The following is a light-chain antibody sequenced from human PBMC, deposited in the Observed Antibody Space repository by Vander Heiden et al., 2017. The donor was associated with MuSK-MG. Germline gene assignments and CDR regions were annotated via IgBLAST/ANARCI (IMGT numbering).Light chain of an antibody. CDR3: QQYDNTPPLT. Sequence: DIVMTQSPDSLAVSLGERATINCKSSQSVFYSSSNKNYVAWYQQKPGQPPRLLISWASIRESGVPDRFTGSGYGTDFTLTISSRQAEDVALYYCQQYDNTPPLTFGGGTKVEI. J-gene: IGKJ4*01. V-gene: IGKV4-1*01. CDR1: QSVFYSSSNKNY. CDR2: WAS.